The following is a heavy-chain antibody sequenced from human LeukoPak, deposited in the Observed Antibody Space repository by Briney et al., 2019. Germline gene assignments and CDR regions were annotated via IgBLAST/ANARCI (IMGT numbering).Heavy chain of an antibody. CDR1: GGSFSGYY. V-gene: IGHV4-34*01. D-gene: IGHD6-13*01. J-gene: IGHJ4*02. CDR2: INHSGST. Sequence: PSETLSLTCAVYGGSFSGYYWSWIRQPPGKGLEWIGEINHSGSTNYNPSLKSRVTISIDTSKNQFSLKLSSVTAADTAVYYCARAAGYSSSWYPGYWGQGTLVTVSS. CDR3: ARAAGYSSSWYPGY.